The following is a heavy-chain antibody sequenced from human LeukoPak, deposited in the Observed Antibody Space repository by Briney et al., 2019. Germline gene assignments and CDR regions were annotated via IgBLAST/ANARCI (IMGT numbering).Heavy chain of an antibody. V-gene: IGHV3-48*01. Sequence: GGSLRLSCAASGFTFSGYIMNWVRQAPGKGLEWVSFIGTSGNTIYYADSVKGRFTVSRDNAKNALYLQMNSLTAEDTAVYYCARDQWLEYWGQGTLVTVSS. J-gene: IGHJ4*02. D-gene: IGHD6-19*01. CDR1: GFTFSGYI. CDR3: ARDQWLEY. CDR2: IGTSGNTI.